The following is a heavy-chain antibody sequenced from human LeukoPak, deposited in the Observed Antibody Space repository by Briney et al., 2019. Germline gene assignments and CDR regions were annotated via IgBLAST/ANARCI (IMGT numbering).Heavy chain of an antibody. CDR1: GGSISSYY. D-gene: IGHD3-22*01. CDR3: VRRVTMIVVFDY. Sequence: SETLSLTCTVSGGSISSYYWSWIRQPPGKGLEWIGSIYYAGSTYDNPSLKSRVTISVDTSKNQFSLKLSSVTAADTAVYYCVRRVTMIVVFDYWGQGTLVTVSS. CDR2: IYYAGST. J-gene: IGHJ4*02. V-gene: IGHV4-59*05.